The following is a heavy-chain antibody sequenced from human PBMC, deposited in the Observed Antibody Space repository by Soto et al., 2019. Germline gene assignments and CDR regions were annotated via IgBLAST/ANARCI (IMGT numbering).Heavy chain of an antibody. CDR3: TDGMHV. V-gene: IGHV1-3*01. CDR2: ISADKGNT. J-gene: IGHJ6*02. CDR1: GHKFNTYV. Sequence: QVQLLQSGAEVKNPGASVKVSCKASGHKFNTYVVHWVRQAPGQRPEWMGWISADKGNTKYSQKFQDRVTITRDKSASTAYMELSSLRSEDTAVYYCTDGMHVWGQGTTVIVSS.